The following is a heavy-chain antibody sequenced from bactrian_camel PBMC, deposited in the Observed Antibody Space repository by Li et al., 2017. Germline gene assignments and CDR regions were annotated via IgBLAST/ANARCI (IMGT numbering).Heavy chain of an antibody. CDR2: FGVPGDPP. J-gene: IGHJ4*01. V-gene: IGHV3S63*01. CDR1: GDIRDTYS. Sequence: HVQLVESGGRAVQPGGSLRLSCATKGDIRDTYSISWFRQAPGKERVGVATFGVPGDPPSYAESVKGRFTISHDKSKNTAYLQMNDLKPEDTAMYYCAEAPYRDGFSTKCRGQGTKVTVS. CDR3: AEAPYRDGFSTKC. D-gene: IGHD4*01.